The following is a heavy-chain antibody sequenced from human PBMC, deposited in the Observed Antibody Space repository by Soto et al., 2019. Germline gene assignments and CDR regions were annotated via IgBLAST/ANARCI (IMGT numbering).Heavy chain of an antibody. D-gene: IGHD1-26*01. CDR3: ASLGAFQSFYCYGMDV. CDR2: IIPIFGTA. Sequence: QVQLVQSGAEVKKPGSSVKVSCKASGGTFSSYAISWVRQAPGQGLEWMGGIIPIFGTASYAQKFQGRVTLTADNSTSTAYMGVRILGSEDTAVYQRASLGAFQSFYCYGMDVWVQGTTVTVSS. V-gene: IGHV1-69*06. J-gene: IGHJ6*02. CDR1: GGTFSSYA.